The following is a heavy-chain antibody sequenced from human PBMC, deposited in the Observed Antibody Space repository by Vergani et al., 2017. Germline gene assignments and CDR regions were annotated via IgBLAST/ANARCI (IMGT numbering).Heavy chain of an antibody. Sequence: QLQLQESGPGLVKPSETLSLTCAVYGGSFSGYYWSWIRQPPGKGLEWIGEINHSGSTNYNPSLKSRVTISVDTSKNQFSLKLSSVTAADTAVYYCALYYDFWSGYSYYFDYWGQGTLVTVSS. D-gene: IGHD3-3*01. J-gene: IGHJ4*02. V-gene: IGHV4-34*01. CDR1: GGSFSGYY. CDR3: ALYYDFWSGYSYYFDY. CDR2: INHSGST.